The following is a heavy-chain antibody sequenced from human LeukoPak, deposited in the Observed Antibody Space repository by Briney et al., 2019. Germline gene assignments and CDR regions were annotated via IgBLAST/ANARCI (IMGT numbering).Heavy chain of an antibody. V-gene: IGHV4-59*01. CDR3: ASTNRPLFHY. CDR2: VYYSGST. J-gene: IGHJ4*02. CDR1: GDFITAYY. Sequence: SETLSLTCSVSGDFITAYYWSWIRQPPGKGLEWIGYVYYSGSTEYNPSLSSRVTISLDMSKHQFSLNLTSVTSADTAVYYCASTNRPLFHYWAQGALVPVSS.